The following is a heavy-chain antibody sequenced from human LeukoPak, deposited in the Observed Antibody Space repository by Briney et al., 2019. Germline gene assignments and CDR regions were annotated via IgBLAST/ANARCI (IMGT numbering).Heavy chain of an antibody. D-gene: IGHD3-10*01. J-gene: IGHJ4*02. V-gene: IGHV3-53*01. CDR2: IYSGGST. CDR3: AREGYYGSGSSFED. CDR1: GFTVSSNY. Sequence: GGSLRLSCAASGFTVSSNYMSWVRQAPGKGLEWVSVIYSGGSTYYADSVKGRFTISRHNSKNTLYLQMNSLRAEDTAVYYCAREGYYGSGSSFEDWGQGTLVTVSS.